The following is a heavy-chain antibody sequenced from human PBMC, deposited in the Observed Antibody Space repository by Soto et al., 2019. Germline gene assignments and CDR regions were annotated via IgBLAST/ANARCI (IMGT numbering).Heavy chain of an antibody. CDR2: IYSGGST. CDR1: GFTVSSDY. D-gene: IGHD3-10*01. V-gene: IGHV3-53*04. Sequence: GSLRLSCAASGFTVSSDYMSWVRQAPGKGLEWVSVIYSGGSTYYADSVKGRFTISRHNSKNTLYLQMNSLRAEDTAVYYCARERLVRGVIRDYYYMDVWGKGTTVTVSS. J-gene: IGHJ6*03. CDR3: ARERLVRGVIRDYYYMDV.